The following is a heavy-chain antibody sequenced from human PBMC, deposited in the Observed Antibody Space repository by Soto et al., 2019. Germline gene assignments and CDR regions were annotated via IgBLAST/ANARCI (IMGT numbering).Heavy chain of an antibody. Sequence: PSETLSLTCTVSGDSISSGGNYWSWIRQHPAKGLEWIGYIYYSGSTYYNPSLQTRVTISLDTSKSQFSLKLNSVTAADSAVYFCARLEGLATISYYFDFWGPGALVTVSS. V-gene: IGHV4-31*03. CDR1: GDSISSGGNY. D-gene: IGHD3-9*01. J-gene: IGHJ4*02. CDR2: IYYSGST. CDR3: ARLEGLATISYYFDF.